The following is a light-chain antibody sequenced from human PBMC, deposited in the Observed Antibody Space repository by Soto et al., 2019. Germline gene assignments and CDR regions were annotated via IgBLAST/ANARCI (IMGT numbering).Light chain of an antibody. CDR2: AAT. CDR3: QQFNFYPYT. J-gene: IGKJ2*01. Sequence: DIQMTQSPSSLSASVGDRVTIGCRASQNINTYLAWFQQKPGKAPKSLIYAATNLQGGVPSRFSGTGSGTEFSLTISSLQPEDVATYYCQQFNFYPYTFGQGTNLEIK. CDR1: QNINTY. V-gene: IGKV1-16*01.